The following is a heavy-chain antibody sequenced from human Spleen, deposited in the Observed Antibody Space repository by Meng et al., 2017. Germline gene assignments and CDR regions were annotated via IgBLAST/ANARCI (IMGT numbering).Heavy chain of an antibody. V-gene: IGHV3-23*01. CDR1: GFTFSSYA. J-gene: IGHJ4*02. D-gene: IGHD3-22*01. CDR2: ISGSGGST. Sequence: GESLKISCAASGFTFSSYAMSWVRQAPGKGLEWVSAISGSGGSTYYADSVKGRFTISRDNSKNMLYLQMNSLRAEDTAVYYCAKGPPGHYYDSSGYYWGQGTLVTVSS. CDR3: AKGPPGHYYDSSGYY.